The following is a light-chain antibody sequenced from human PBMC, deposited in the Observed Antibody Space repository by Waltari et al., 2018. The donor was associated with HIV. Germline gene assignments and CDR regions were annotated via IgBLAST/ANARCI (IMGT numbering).Light chain of an antibody. CDR1: TPNTETEA. J-gene: IGLJ3*02. CDR3: VSYDSRLDERL. V-gene: IGLV1-47*01. CDR2: RNS. Sequence: QSALTQPPSVSGTPGQTFTISCSGSTPNTETEALQWYQQLPGTAPKLLIYRNSKRPSVVSDRFSCSKSGASASLVISGLRSEDEAHYYCVSYDSRLDERLFGGGTKLTVL.